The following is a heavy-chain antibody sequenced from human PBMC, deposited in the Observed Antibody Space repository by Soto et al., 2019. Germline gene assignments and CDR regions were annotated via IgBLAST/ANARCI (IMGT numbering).Heavy chain of an antibody. CDR1: GFTFSSYA. J-gene: IGHJ4*02. D-gene: IGHD3-10*01. V-gene: IGHV3-23*01. CDR3: ARGRVLLWFGEEPELFDY. Sequence: GGSLRLSCAASGFTFSSYAISWVRQAPGKGLEWVSAISGSGGSTYYADSVKGRFTISRDNSKNTLYLQMNSLRAEDTAVYYCARGRVLLWFGEEPELFDYWGQGTLVTVSS. CDR2: ISGSGGST.